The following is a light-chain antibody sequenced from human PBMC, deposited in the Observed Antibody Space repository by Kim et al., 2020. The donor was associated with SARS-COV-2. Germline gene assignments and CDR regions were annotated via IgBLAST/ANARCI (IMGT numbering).Light chain of an antibody. CDR1: SSNIGSKN. CDR2: SKN. V-gene: IGLV1-44*01. J-gene: IGLJ3*02. CDR3: AVWDDSLNGPV. Sequence: QSVLTQPPSASGTPGQRVTISCSGNSSNIGSKNVNWYQQLPGTAPKLLIYSKNQRPSGVPDRFSGSKSGTSASLAISGLQSEDEADYYCAVWDDSLNGPVFGGGTKLTVL.